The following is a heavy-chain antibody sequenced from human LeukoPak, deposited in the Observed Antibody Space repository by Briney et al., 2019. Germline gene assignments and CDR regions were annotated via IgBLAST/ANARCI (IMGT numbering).Heavy chain of an antibody. Sequence: SETLSLTCTVSRASISIYSWSWIRQPPGRGLEWLGYIYYSGSPNYNPSLKNRVTMSIDTSRNQFSLKVNSVTAADTAVYYCAKSNRYCDTASCYEAFDIWGQGTMVTVSS. V-gene: IGHV4-59*03. J-gene: IGHJ3*02. CDR1: RASISIYS. CDR2: IYYSGSP. D-gene: IGHD2-2*01. CDR3: AKSNRYCDTASCYEAFDI.